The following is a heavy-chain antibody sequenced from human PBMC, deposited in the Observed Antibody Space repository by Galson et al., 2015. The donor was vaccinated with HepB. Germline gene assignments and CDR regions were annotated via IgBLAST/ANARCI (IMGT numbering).Heavy chain of an antibody. J-gene: IGHJ4*02. Sequence: SLRLSCAASGFTSSAFAMSWVRQAPGKGLEWVSGISGSDGGTYYADSVQGRFTISRDNSKNTLYLQMRSLRAEDTAVYYCAKSTVFGLLIKPVFYFDFWGQGTLVSVSS. CDR1: GFTSSAFA. CDR2: ISGSDGGT. V-gene: IGHV3-23*01. CDR3: AKSTVFGLLIKPVFYFDF. D-gene: IGHD3/OR15-3a*01.